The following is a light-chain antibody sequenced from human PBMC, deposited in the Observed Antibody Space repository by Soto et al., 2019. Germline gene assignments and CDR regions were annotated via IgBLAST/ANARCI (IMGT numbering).Light chain of an antibody. Sequence: DIQLTQSPSTLSASIGDTVTITCRTSQSVDTWLAWYQHKAGKAPKLLIYRASSLQTGVPSRFSGSGSETEFTLTITSLQPDDFATYYCQHYNGYSRVFGQGTQLEIK. CDR3: QHYNGYSRV. V-gene: IGKV1-5*03. CDR2: RAS. J-gene: IGKJ1*01. CDR1: QSVDTW.